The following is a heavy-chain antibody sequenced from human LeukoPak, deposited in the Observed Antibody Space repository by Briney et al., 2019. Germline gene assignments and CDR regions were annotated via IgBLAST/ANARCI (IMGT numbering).Heavy chain of an antibody. D-gene: IGHD6-13*01. CDR2: ISGSGGST. V-gene: IGHV3-23*01. CDR1: GFTFSSYA. CDR3: AKDTGVVAAGASAFDY. Sequence: GGSLRLSCAASGFTFSSYAMSWVRPAPGKGLEWVSGISGSGGSTYYADSVKGRFNISRDKPKNTLYLQMSSLSPEDTAVYYCAKDTGVVAAGASAFDYWGQGTLVTVSS. J-gene: IGHJ4*02.